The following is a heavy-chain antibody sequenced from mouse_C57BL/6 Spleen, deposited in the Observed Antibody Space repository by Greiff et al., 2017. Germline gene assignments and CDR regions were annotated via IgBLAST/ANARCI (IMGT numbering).Heavy chain of an antibody. CDR1: GYAFTNYL. V-gene: IGHV1-54*01. D-gene: IGHD1-1*01. Sequence: VQLQQSGAELVRPGTSVKVSCKASGYAFTNYLIEWVKQRPGQGLEWIGVINPGSGGTNYNEKFKGKATLTADKSSSTAYMQLSSLTSEDTAVYFCARLTTVLATDYWGQGTSVTVSS. CDR3: ARLTTVLATDY. J-gene: IGHJ4*01. CDR2: INPGSGGT.